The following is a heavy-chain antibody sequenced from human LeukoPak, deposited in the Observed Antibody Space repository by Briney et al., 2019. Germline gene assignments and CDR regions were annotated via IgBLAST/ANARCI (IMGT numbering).Heavy chain of an antibody. V-gene: IGHV4-59*08. CDR2: IYYSGST. J-gene: IGHJ3*02. CDR1: GGSISSYY. CDR3: ARVYGSGSRGGAFDI. D-gene: IGHD3-10*01. Sequence: SETLSLTCTVSGGSISSYYWGWIRQPPGKGLEWIGYIYYSGSTNYNPSLKSRVTISVDTSKNQFSLKLSSVTAADTAVYYCARVYGSGSRGGAFDIWGQGTMVTVSS.